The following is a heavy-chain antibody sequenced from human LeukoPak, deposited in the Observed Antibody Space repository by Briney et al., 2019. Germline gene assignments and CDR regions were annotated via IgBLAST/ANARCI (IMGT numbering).Heavy chain of an antibody. V-gene: IGHV4-31*11. CDR3: ARVTSDYVWGSYRPPSRWFDP. D-gene: IGHD3-16*02. CDR2: IYYSGST. J-gene: IGHJ5*02. CDR1: GGSISSGGYS. Sequence: SETLSLTCAVSGGSISSGGYSWSWIRQHPGKGLEWIGYIYYSGSTYYNPSLKGRVTISVDTSKNQFSLKLSSVTAADTAVYYCARVTSDYVWGSYRPPSRWFDPWGQGTLVTVSS.